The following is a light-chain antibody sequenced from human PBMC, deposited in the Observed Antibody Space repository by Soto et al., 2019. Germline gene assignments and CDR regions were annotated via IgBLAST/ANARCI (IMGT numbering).Light chain of an antibody. CDR3: QQYGVSPLMYT. J-gene: IGKJ2*01. Sequence: EMVLVQSPGTLSLSPGERATLSCRASQSISNNYLAWYQQKPGQAHRLLIYGASSRATGVPDRFSGSGTGTDFSLTITRLEPEDFAVYYCQQYGVSPLMYTFGQGTKVGVK. V-gene: IGKV3-20*01. CDR1: QSISNNY. CDR2: GAS.